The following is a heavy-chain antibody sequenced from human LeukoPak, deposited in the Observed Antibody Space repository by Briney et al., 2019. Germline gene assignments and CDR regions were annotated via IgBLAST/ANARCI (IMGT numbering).Heavy chain of an antibody. CDR2: ISSSGSTI. CDR3: ARDVGGRGWFDP. Sequence: GGSLRLSCAASGFTFNTYSMNWIRQPPGKGLEWVSYISSSGSTIRYPAPEKGRFTISRDNYKNSLYLQMNSLRAEDTAVYYCARDVGGRGWFDPWGQGTLVTVSS. V-gene: IGHV3-48*01. J-gene: IGHJ5*02. D-gene: IGHD3-16*01. CDR1: GFTFNTYS.